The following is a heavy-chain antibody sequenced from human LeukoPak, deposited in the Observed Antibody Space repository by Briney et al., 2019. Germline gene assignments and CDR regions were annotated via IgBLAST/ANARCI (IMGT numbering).Heavy chain of an antibody. Sequence: SETLSLTCTVSGGSTSSYYWSWIRQPAGKGLEWIGRIYTSGSTNYNPSLKSRVTMSVDTSKNQFSLKLSSVTAADTAVYYCARGTSSSWYLFYFDYWGQGTLVTASS. CDR2: IYTSGST. D-gene: IGHD6-13*01. J-gene: IGHJ4*02. V-gene: IGHV4-4*07. CDR3: ARGTSSSWYLFYFDY. CDR1: GGSTSSYY.